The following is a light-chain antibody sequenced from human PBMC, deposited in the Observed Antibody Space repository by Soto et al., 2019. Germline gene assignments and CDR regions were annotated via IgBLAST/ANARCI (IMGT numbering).Light chain of an antibody. Sequence: DIVMTQSPDSLAVSLGERATLNCKSSQSVFYSSNNKNYLAWYQHKPGQPPQLLFYWASTREFGVPDRFSGSGSGTDFTLTISSLQAEDVAVYYCQQYYSLPVTFGQGTKLEIK. CDR1: QSVFYSSNNKNY. V-gene: IGKV4-1*01. CDR2: WAS. J-gene: IGKJ2*01. CDR3: QQYYSLPVT.